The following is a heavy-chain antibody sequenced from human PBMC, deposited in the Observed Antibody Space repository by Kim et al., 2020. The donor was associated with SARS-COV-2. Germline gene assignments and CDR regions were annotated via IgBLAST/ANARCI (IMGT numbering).Heavy chain of an antibody. Sequence: KGRFTISRDNSKNTLYLQMNSLRAEDTAVYYCATLVNSTYADYYYYGMDVWGQGTTVTVSS. D-gene: IGHD4-4*01. V-gene: IGHV3-30*07. J-gene: IGHJ6*02. CDR3: ATLVNSTYADYYYYGMDV.